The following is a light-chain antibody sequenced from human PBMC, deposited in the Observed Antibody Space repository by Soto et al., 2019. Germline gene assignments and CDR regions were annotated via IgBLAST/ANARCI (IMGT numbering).Light chain of an antibody. CDR3: AAWDASLGGFYV. CDR2: SNN. J-gene: IGLJ1*01. V-gene: IGLV1-44*01. CDR1: RSSIGSNT. Sequence: QSVLTQPHSASGTPGQRVTISCSGSRSSIGSNTVNWYQHLPGTAPKLLIYSNNDRPSGVPDRFSASKTGASASLDVSGLHSEDEGDYYCAAWDASLGGFYVFGTGTKLTVL.